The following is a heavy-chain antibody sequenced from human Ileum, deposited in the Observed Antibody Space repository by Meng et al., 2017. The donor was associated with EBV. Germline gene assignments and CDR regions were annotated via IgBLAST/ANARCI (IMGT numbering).Heavy chain of an antibody. D-gene: IGHD6-19*01. CDR1: GGSISSSNW. Sequence: QFQLQDAGPGSVKPSGILSLTCAASGGSISSSNWCSWVRQPPGKGLEWIGEIYHSGSTNYNPSLKSRVTISVDKSKNQFSLNLSSVTAADTAVYYCARVGQWLPIDYWGQGTLVTVSS. V-gene: IGHV4-4*02. J-gene: IGHJ4*02. CDR3: ARVGQWLPIDY. CDR2: IYHSGST.